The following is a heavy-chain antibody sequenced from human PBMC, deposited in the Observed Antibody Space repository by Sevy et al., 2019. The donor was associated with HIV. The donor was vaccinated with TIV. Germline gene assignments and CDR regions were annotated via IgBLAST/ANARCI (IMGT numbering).Heavy chain of an antibody. CDR3: ARDFSQYAGYFDH. V-gene: IGHV4-59*01. CDR2: ISYTGST. D-gene: IGHD3-9*01. Sequence: QSQTLSLTCTVSGGSISPYYWNWIRQPPGKGLEWIGYISYTGSTNYNPSLKSRVTLSLDTSKNQFSLKLKSVTAADTALYYCARDFSQYAGYFDHWGQRMLVTVSS. CDR1: GGSISPYY. J-gene: IGHJ5*02.